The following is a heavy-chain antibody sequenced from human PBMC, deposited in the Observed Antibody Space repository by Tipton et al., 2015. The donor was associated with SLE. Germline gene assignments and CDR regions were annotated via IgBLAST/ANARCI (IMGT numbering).Heavy chain of an antibody. CDR1: GGSINSGAYY. V-gene: IGHV4-39*07. D-gene: IGHD5-12*01. CDR3: ARRHYSGPFDS. CDR2: IFYTGST. Sequence: TLSLTCTVSGGSINSGAYYWGWIRQHPGKGLEWIGSIFYTGSTYYNPSLNSRVSFSIDTSENHFSLRLNSVTAADTAVYYCARRHYSGPFDSWGQGTLVTVSS. J-gene: IGHJ4*02.